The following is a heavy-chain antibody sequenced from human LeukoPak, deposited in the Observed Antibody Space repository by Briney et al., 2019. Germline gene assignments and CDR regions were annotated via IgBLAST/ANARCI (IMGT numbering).Heavy chain of an antibody. V-gene: IGHV3-7*01. CDR1: GFTFSSYW. D-gene: IGHD3-16*01. J-gene: IGHJ6*03. Sequence: GGSLRLSCAASGFTFSSYWMSWVRQAPGKGLEWVANIKQDGSEKYSVDSVKGRFTISRDNAKNSLYTQMNSLRAEDTAVYYCARVMSASVWRSYGSYYYYYMDIWGKGTTVTVSS. CDR3: ARVMSASVWRSYGSYYYYYMDI. CDR2: IKQDGSEK.